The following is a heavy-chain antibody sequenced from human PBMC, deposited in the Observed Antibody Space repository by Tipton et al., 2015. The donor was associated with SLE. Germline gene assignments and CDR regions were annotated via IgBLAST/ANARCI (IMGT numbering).Heavy chain of an antibody. V-gene: IGHV5-51*03. CDR1: GYTFTDYW. D-gene: IGHD7-27*01. CDR2: IYPGDSET. CDR3: VIGIWGPIDC. J-gene: IGHJ4*02. Sequence: VQLAQSGVEVKKPGESLEISCKGFGYTFTDYWIGWVRQMPGKGLEWMGIIYPGDSETRYSPSFQGQVTISADKSITTAYLQWNSLKASDTAMYYCVIGIWGPIDCWGQGTLVTVSS.